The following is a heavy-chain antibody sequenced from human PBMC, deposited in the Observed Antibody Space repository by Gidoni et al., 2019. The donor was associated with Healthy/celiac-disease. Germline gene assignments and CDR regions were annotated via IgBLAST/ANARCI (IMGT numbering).Heavy chain of an antibody. D-gene: IGHD6-13*01. J-gene: IGHJ5*02. V-gene: IGHV4-39*01. CDR2: IYYSGST. CDR3: ARQYSSSWHTGVYNWFDP. Sequence: LEWIGSIYYSGSTYYNPSLKSRVTISVDTSKNQFSLKLSSVTAADTAVYYCARQYSSSWHTGVYNWFDPWGQGTLVTVSS.